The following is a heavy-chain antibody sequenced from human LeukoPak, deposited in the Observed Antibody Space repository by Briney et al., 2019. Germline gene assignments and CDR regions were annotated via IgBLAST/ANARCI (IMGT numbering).Heavy chain of an antibody. D-gene: IGHD2-15*01. Sequence: ASVKVSCKASGYTFTSYDINWVRQAPGQGLEWMGWMNPNSGNTGYAQKFQGRVTMTRNTSISTAYVELSSLRSEDTAVYYCALYCSGGSCYNGGPWGQGTLVTVSS. CDR3: ALYCSGGSCYNGGP. CDR1: GYTFTSYD. V-gene: IGHV1-8*01. CDR2: MNPNSGNT. J-gene: IGHJ5*02.